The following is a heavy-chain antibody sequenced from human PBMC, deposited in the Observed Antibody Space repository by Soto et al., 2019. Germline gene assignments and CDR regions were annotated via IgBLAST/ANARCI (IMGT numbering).Heavy chain of an antibody. CDR1: GGSISSGGYY. D-gene: IGHD6-13*01. Sequence: QVQLQESGPGLVKPSQTLSLTCTVSGGSISSGGYYWSWIRQHPGKGPEWIGYIYYSGSTYYNPSLKSRVTISVDTSKNQYSLKLSSVTAADTAVYYCAREGAAYGMDVWGQGTTVTVSS. CDR3: AREGAAYGMDV. J-gene: IGHJ6*02. CDR2: IYYSGST. V-gene: IGHV4-31*03.